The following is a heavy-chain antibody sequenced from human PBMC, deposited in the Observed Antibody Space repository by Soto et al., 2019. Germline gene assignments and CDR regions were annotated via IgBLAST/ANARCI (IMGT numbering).Heavy chain of an antibody. D-gene: IGHD5-12*01. CDR3: AAGGGLPRYY. J-gene: IGHJ4*02. CDR1: GGSISSSRYY. Sequence: ETLSLTCTVSGGSISSSRYYWGWIRQPPGKGLEWIGSIYYSGSTYYNPSLESRVTISVDTSKNQFSLKVSSVTVADTAVYYCAAGGGLPRYYWGQGTLVTVSS. CDR2: IYYSGST. V-gene: IGHV4-39*01.